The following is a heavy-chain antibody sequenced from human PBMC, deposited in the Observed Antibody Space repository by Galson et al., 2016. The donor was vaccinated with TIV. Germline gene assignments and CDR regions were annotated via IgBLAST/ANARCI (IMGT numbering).Heavy chain of an antibody. CDR3: AREGSTGRKSPFDI. CDR2: INPSGGST. D-gene: IGHD1-1*01. CDR1: GYTFITYY. V-gene: IGHV1-46*01. J-gene: IGHJ3*02. Sequence: SVKVSCKASGYTFITYYVYWIRQAPGRGPEWVGVINPSGGSTTYAEKFQGRVTITRDTSISTVHMELHSLTSDDTALYFCAREGSTGRKSPFDIWGQGTMVTVSS.